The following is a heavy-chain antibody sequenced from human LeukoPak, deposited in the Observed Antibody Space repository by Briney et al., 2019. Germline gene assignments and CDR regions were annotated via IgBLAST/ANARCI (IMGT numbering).Heavy chain of an antibody. D-gene: IGHD4-17*01. CDR3: ATDTDYGDYVFDFDY. Sequence: GGSLRLSCAASGFTFNPYAMSWVRQAPGKGLEWVAGIGGVGDRTYYADSVKGRFTISRDNSKDTLFLQMNSLRAEDTAVYYCATDTDYGDYVFDFDYWGQGTLVTVSS. CDR1: GFTFNPYA. CDR2: IGGVGDRT. J-gene: IGHJ4*02. V-gene: IGHV3-23*01.